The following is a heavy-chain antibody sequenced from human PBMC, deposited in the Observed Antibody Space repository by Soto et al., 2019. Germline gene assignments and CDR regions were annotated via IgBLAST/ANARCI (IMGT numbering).Heavy chain of an antibody. CDR3: ARHLGFGELDYFDY. Sequence: EVQLVESGGGLVKPGGSLRLSCAASGFTFSTYPMNWVRQAPGKGLEWVSSISKASSHTYYADSVKGRFTISRDNANNSRYLQMNSLRAEDTAVYYCARHLGFGELDYFDYWGQGILVTVSS. CDR2: ISKASSHT. V-gene: IGHV3-21*01. J-gene: IGHJ4*02. D-gene: IGHD3-10*01. CDR1: GFTFSTYP.